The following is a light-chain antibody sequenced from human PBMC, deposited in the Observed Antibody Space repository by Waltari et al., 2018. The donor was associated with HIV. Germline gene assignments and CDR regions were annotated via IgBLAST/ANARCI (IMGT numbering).Light chain of an antibody. CDR2: DVT. CDR1: NNDVGVYNF. V-gene: IGLV2-14*03. CDR3: CSYTSSNSWV. Sequence: QSALTQPASLSGSPGQSITISCTGTNNDVGVYNFVSWYQQHPEKAPKLGIFDVTKTPSGISRRFSGSKSANVASLTISVLQADDEAHYSCCSYTSSNSWVFGGGTKLTVL. J-gene: IGLJ3*02.